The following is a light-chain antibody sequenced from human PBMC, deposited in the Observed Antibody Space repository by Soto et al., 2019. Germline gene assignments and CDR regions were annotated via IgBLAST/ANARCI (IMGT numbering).Light chain of an antibody. J-gene: IGKJ4*01. CDR1: QRISSW. Sequence: DILMTQSPASLSASLGDRATLTCRASQRISSWLAWYQQKPEKAPRLVIYAASSLPSGVPSRFSGSGSGTEFTLTISSLQSEDFAVYYCQQANSFPLTFGGGTKVEI. CDR3: QQANSFPLT. V-gene: IGKV1-12*01. CDR2: AAS.